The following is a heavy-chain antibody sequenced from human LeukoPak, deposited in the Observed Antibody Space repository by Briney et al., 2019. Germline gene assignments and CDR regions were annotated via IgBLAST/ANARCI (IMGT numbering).Heavy chain of an antibody. CDR1: GFTFDDYA. D-gene: IGHD3-22*01. Sequence: GGSLRLSCAASGFTFDDYAMPWVRQAPGKGLEWVSLISGDGGSTYYADSVKGRFTISRDNSKNSLYLQMNSLRTEDTALYYCAKDTAYYYDSSGYPGYWGQGTLVTVSS. J-gene: IGHJ4*02. CDR3: AKDTAYYYDSSGYPGY. V-gene: IGHV3-43*02. CDR2: ISGDGGST.